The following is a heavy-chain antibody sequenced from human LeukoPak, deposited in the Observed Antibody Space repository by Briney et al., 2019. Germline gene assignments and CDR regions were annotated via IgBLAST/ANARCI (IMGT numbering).Heavy chain of an antibody. Sequence: GGSLRLSCAASGFTFSSYGMHWVRQAPGKGLEWVAVIWYDGSNKYYADSVKGRFTISRDNSKNTLYLQMNSLRAEDTAVYYCAKLGYCSGGSCSQNDAFDIWGQGTMVTVSS. V-gene: IGHV3-30*02. D-gene: IGHD2-15*01. J-gene: IGHJ3*02. CDR1: GFTFSSYG. CDR2: IWYDGSNK. CDR3: AKLGYCSGGSCSQNDAFDI.